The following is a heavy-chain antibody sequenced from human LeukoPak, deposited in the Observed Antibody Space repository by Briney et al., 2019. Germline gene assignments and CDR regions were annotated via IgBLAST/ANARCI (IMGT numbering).Heavy chain of an antibody. CDR2: ISYDGSNK. Sequence: GGSLRLSCAASGFTFSSYGMHWVRQAPGKGLEWVAVISYDGSNKYYADSVKGRFTISRDNSKNTLYLQMNSLRAEDTAVYYCAKEGVLRFLEWLSHYYYYYMDVWGKGTTVTVSS. V-gene: IGHV3-30*18. CDR3: AKEGVLRFLEWLSHYYYYYMDV. D-gene: IGHD3-3*01. J-gene: IGHJ6*03. CDR1: GFTFSSYG.